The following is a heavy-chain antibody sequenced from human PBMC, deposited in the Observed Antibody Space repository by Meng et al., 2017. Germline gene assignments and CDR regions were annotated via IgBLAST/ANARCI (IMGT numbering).Heavy chain of an antibody. CDR1: GYSFTSYW. CDR3: ARLGGSYSDYYYYGMDV. D-gene: IGHD1-26*01. V-gene: IGHV5-51*01. CDR2: IYPGDSDT. Sequence: KVSCKGSGYSFTSYWIGWVRQMPGKGLEWMGIIYPGDSDTRYSPSFQGQVTISADKSISTAYLQRSSLKASDTAMYYCARLGGSYSDYYYYGMDVWGQGTTVTVSS. J-gene: IGHJ6*02.